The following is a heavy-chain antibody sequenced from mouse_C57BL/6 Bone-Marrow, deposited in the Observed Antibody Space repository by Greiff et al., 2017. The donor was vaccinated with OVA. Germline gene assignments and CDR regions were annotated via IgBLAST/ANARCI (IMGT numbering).Heavy chain of an antibody. CDR3: ARRARVEYYGSYWYFDV. CDR2: IYWDDDK. J-gene: IGHJ1*03. Sequence: QVTLKVSGPGILQSSQTLSLTCSFSGFSLSTSGMGVSWLRQPSGKGLEWLAHIYWDDDKRYNPSLKSRLTLSKDTSRNQVFLKNTIVDTADTATYYCARRARVEYYGSYWYFDVWGTGTTVTVSS. CDR1: GFSLSTSGMG. D-gene: IGHD1-1*01. V-gene: IGHV8-12*01.